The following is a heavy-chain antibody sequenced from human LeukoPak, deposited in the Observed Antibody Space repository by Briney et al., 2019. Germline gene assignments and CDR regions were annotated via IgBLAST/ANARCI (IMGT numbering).Heavy chain of an antibody. CDR1: GFTFDDYG. CDR3: ARDYRWQQLDPDAFDI. CDR2: ISSSSYI. J-gene: IGHJ3*02. D-gene: IGHD6-13*01. V-gene: IGHV3-21*04. Sequence: GGSLRLSCAASGFTFDDYGMSWVRQAPGKGLEWVSSISSSSYIYYADSVKGRFTISRDNAKNSLYLQMNSLRAEDTAVYYCARDYRWQQLDPDAFDIWGQGTTVTVSS.